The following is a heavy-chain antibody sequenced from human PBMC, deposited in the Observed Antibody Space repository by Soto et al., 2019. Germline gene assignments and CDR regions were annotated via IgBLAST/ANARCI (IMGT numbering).Heavy chain of an antibody. CDR1: GNTKNNYG. D-gene: IGHD6-19*01. J-gene: IGHJ4*02. V-gene: IGHV1-18*04. CDR2: ISSNTGNT. CDR3: ARELRKWLRASHLEY. Sequence: QVQLVQSGSEVRKPGASVKVSCKASGNTKNNYGISWLRQAPGQGLEWMGWISSNTGNTHSAENLQGRLTMTTDTATSTKYMELMSLRSDDTAVYYCARELRKWLRASHLEYWGQGILVTVSS.